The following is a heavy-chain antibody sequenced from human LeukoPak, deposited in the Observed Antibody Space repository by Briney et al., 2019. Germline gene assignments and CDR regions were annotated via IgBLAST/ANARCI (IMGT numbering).Heavy chain of an antibody. D-gene: IGHD3-16*01. Sequence: PGGSLRLSGAASGFTVSGNYMRWVRQAPGKGLEWVSVIYSSDNTYYIDSVKGRFTISRDNSKNTLYLQMNSLRAEDTAVYYCAGRRVLDASFDYWGQGTLVTVSS. CDR2: IYSSDNT. J-gene: IGHJ4*02. CDR3: AGRRVLDASFDY. V-gene: IGHV3-66*02. CDR1: GFTVSGNY.